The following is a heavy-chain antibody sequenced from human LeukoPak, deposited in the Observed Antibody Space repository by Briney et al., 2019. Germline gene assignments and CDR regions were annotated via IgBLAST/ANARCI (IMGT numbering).Heavy chain of an antibody. CDR3: ARDSAARSDL. D-gene: IGHD2-15*01. V-gene: IGHV4-38-2*02. J-gene: IGHJ2*01. CDR1: AYSISNGFL. CDR2: IYANNGGT. Sequence: SETLSLTCTVSAYSISNGFLWGWIRQPPGKGLEWIGYIYANNGGTDYNPSLKSRATISVDTSKNQFSLHLNAVTAADTAVYYCARDSAARSDLWGRGTLVTVAS.